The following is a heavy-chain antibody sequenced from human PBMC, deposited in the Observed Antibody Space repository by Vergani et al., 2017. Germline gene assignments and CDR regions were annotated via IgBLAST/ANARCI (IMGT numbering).Heavy chain of an antibody. J-gene: IGHJ4*02. CDR2: INHNGST. V-gene: IGHV4-34*01. CDR1: GGSFSGYY. Sequence: QVQLQQWGAGLLKPSETLFLTCAVYGGSFSGYYWIWIRQPLGKGRVWIGEINHNGSTNYNPSLKSRVTISVDTSKSQCSLKLSCVTAADTAVYYCARGGCTMDRRGFFDYWGQGTLVTVSS. D-gene: IGHD3-10*01. CDR3: ARGGCTMDRRGFFDY.